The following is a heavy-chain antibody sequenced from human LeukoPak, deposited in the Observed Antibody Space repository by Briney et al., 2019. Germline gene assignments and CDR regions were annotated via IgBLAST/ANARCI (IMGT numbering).Heavy chain of an antibody. CDR2: VNPSSVNT. CDR3: ATYGYNSGWYSNY. V-gene: IGHV1-8*01. D-gene: IGHD6-19*01. Sequence: GASVKVSCKSSGYTFTSYDINWVRQATGQGLEWMGWVNPSSVNTGYAQKFQGRVTMTRNTSISTAYMELSSLRSEDTAVYYCATYGYNSGWYSNYWGQGSLVTVSS. CDR1: GYTFTSYD. J-gene: IGHJ4*02.